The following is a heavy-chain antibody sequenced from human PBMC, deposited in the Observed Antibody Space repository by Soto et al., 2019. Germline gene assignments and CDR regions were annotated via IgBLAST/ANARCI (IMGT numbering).Heavy chain of an antibody. CDR3: AIRSRSGWPLLYFDC. J-gene: IGHJ4*02. D-gene: IGHD6-19*01. CDR1: GFTFSSYG. Sequence: QVQLVESGGGVVQPGRSLRLSCAASGFTFSSYGMHWVRQAPGKGVEWVAVISYDGSNKYYADSVTGRFTISRDNSKNTRYLQMNSLSADDTAVYYCAIRSRSGWPLLYFDCCGQGTLVTVSS. CDR2: ISYDGSNK. V-gene: IGHV3-30*03.